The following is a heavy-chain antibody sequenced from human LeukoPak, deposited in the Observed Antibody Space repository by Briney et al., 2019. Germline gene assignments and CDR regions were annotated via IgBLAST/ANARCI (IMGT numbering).Heavy chain of an antibody. CDR2: ISGSGGST. Sequence: GGSLRLSCAASGFTFSSYAMSCVRQAPGKGLEWVSAISGSGGSTYYADSVKGRFTISRDNSKNTLYLQMNSLRAEDTAVYYCAKDNQFQLTIYGMDVWGQGTTVTVSS. J-gene: IGHJ6*02. CDR3: AKDNQFQLTIYGMDV. D-gene: IGHD2-2*01. V-gene: IGHV3-23*01. CDR1: GFTFSSYA.